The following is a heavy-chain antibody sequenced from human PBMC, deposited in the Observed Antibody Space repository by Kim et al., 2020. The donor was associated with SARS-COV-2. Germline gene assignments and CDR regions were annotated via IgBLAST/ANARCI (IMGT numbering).Heavy chain of an antibody. CDR2: INHSGST. CDR3: ARPPRRSSSWYI. J-gene: IGHJ4*02. V-gene: IGHV4-34*01. CDR1: GGSFSGYY. D-gene: IGHD6-13*01. Sequence: SETLSLICAVYGGSFSGYYWSWIRQPPGKGLEWIGEINHSGSTNYNPSLKSRVTISVDTSKNQFSLKLSSVTAADTAVYYCARPPRRSSSWYIWGQGTLVTVSS.